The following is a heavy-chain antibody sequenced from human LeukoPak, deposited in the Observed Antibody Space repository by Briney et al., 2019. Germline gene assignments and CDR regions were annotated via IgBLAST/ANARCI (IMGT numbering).Heavy chain of an antibody. V-gene: IGHV4-4*07. CDR3: ARGGRWATGDAFDI. Sequence: SETLSLTCTASGGSISSYYWSWIRQPAGKGLEWIGRIYTSGSTNYNPSLKSRVTMSVDTSKNQFSLKLSSVTAADTAVYYCARGGRWATGDAFDIWGQGTMVTVSS. J-gene: IGHJ3*02. CDR2: IYTSGST. D-gene: IGHD3-16*01. CDR1: GGSISSYY.